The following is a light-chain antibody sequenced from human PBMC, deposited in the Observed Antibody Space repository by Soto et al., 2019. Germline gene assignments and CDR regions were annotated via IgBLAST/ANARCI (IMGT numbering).Light chain of an antibody. CDR2: LKNDGSH. CDR1: SGHSTYT. Sequence: QLVLTQSPSASASPGASVKLTCTLSSGHSTYTIAWHQQHPGKGPRYLMRLKNDGSHTKGDGITDRFSGSSVGAERYLTISSLQSEDEADYYCQTWDTGIQVFGAGTKVTVL. CDR3: QTWDTGIQV. V-gene: IGLV4-69*01. J-gene: IGLJ2*01.